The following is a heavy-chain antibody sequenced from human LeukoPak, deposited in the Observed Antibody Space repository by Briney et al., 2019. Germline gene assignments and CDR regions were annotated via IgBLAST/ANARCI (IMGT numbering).Heavy chain of an antibody. J-gene: IGHJ4*02. CDR2: IEQDGSER. Sequence: GGSLRLSCAASGFIFRSYWMSWVCQAPGKGLEWVANIEQDGSERYYVDSVKGRFTISRDNAKNSLYLQMNSLRAEDSAIYYCARDQAVISDYWGQGTLVTVSS. V-gene: IGHV3-7*03. CDR1: GFIFRSYW. CDR3: ARDQAVISDY. D-gene: IGHD4-11*01.